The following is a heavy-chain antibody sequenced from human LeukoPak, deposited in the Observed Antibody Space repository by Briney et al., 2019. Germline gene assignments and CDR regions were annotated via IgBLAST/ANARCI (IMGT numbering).Heavy chain of an antibody. V-gene: IGHV1-2*02. J-gene: IGHJ5*02. CDR2: INPNSGGT. D-gene: IGHD5-12*01. CDR3: VRSGYDYDWFDP. CDR1: GYTFTSYY. Sequence: ASVKVSCKTSGYTFTSYYMHWVRQAPGQGLEWMGRINPNSGGTNYAQKFEGRVTMTRDTSISTAYMELSRLRSDDTAVYYCVRSGYDYDWFDPWGQGTLVTVSS.